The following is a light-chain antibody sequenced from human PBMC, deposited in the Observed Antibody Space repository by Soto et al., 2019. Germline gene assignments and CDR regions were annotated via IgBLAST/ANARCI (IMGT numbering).Light chain of an antibody. J-gene: IGKJ4*01. Sequence: EIVLTQSPATLSLSPGERATLSCRASQSISSALAWYQQRPGQPPRLLIYDASDRADGIPARFSGTRSGTDFTLTISRLKPEDFAVYYCQQRSNWLTLGGGTRVDIK. CDR3: QQRSNWLT. V-gene: IGKV3-11*01. CDR1: QSISSA. CDR2: DAS.